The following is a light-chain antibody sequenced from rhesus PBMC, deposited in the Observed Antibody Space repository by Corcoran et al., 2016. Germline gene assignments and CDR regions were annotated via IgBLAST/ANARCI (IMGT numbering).Light chain of an antibody. CDR2: GNT. J-gene: IGLJ1*01. V-gene: IGLV3S11*01. CDR1: SLKTYY. CDR3: GSWDNSDKHFI. Sequence: SSGLTQEPTLSVALGHTVRMTCQGDSLKTYYASWYQQKPGQVPVLVIYGNTKRPSGIPGRFSGSWSGNTDSLTITGAQVEDEADYYGGSWDNSDKHFIFGAGTRLTVL.